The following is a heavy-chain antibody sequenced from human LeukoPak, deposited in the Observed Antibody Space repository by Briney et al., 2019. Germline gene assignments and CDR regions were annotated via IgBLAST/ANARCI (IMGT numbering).Heavy chain of an antibody. CDR2: ISYDGSNK. CDR1: GFTFSSYA. Sequence: PGRSLRLSCAASGFTFSSYAMHWVRQAPGKGLEWVAVISYDGSNKYYADSVKGRFTISRDNSKNTLYLQMNSLRAEDTAVYYCARGRERSGWHPFDYWGQGTLVTVSS. CDR3: ARGRERSGWHPFDY. J-gene: IGHJ4*02. D-gene: IGHD6-19*01. V-gene: IGHV3-30*04.